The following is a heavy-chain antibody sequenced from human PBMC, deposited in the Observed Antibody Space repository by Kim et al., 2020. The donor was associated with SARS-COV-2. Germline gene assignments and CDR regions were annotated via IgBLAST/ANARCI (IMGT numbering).Heavy chain of an antibody. CDR3: ARDGTYSSSWHDYYYYGMDV. Sequence: ASVKVSCKASGYTFISNGISWVRQAPGQGPEWMGWISAYNGNTKFAQKLQGRVTMTTDTSTSTAYMELRSLRSDDTAVYYCARDGTYSSSWHDYYYYGMDVWGQGTTVTVSS. D-gene: IGHD6-13*01. CDR2: ISAYNGNT. J-gene: IGHJ6*02. CDR1: GYTFISNG. V-gene: IGHV1-18*04.